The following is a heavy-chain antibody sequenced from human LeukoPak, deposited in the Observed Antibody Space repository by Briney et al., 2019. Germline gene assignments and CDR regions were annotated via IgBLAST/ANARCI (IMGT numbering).Heavy chain of an antibody. CDR3: AKELGYSYGYFRDYYYMDV. V-gene: IGHV3-30*02. D-gene: IGHD5-18*01. J-gene: IGHJ6*03. CDR1: GFTFSSYG. Sequence: QPGGSLRLSCAASGFTFSSYGMHWVRQAPGKGLEWVAFIRYDGSNKYYADSVKGRFTISRDNSKNTLYLQMNSLRAEDTAVYYCAKELGYSYGYFRDYYYMDVWGKGTTVTISS. CDR2: IRYDGSNK.